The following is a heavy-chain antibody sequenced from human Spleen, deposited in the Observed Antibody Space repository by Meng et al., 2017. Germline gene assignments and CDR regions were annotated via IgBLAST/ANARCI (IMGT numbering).Heavy chain of an antibody. CDR1: GGSIMNGGYY. CDR3: ARNWGGDGYNYRGYFDY. D-gene: IGHD5-24*01. V-gene: IGHV4-31*03. Sequence: QLQLQESGSGLVKPSQTLSRPCTVSGGSIMNGGYYWSWIREHPGEGLEWIGYIYYSGSTHYSPSLKSRVTISIDTSKNQFSLKVNSVTTADTAVYYCARNWGGDGYNYRGYFDYWGQGTLVTVSS. J-gene: IGHJ4*02. CDR2: IYYSGST.